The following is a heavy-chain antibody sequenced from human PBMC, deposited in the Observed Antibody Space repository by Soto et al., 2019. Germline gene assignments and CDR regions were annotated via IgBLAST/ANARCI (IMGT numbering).Heavy chain of an antibody. CDR2: INPNSGGT. V-gene: IGHV1-2*04. J-gene: IGHJ4*02. D-gene: IGHD3-10*01. CDR1: GYTFTGYY. Sequence: QVQLVQSGAEVKKPGASVKVSCKASGYTFTGYYMHWVRQAPGQGLEWMGWINPNSGGTNYAKKFQGWVTMTRDTSISTAYMELSRLRSDDTAVYYCARGGHYYGSGSYLIPGDYWGQGTLVTVSS. CDR3: ARGGHYYGSGSYLIPGDY.